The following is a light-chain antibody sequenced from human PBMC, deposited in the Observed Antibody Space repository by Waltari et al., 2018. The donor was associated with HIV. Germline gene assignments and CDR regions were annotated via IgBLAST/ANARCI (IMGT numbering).Light chain of an antibody. CDR1: SGSIASNH. CDR3: QSYDSSSVV. Sequence: NFMLTQPHSVSESPGKTVTISCTRSSGSIASNHVQWYQQRPGSSPTTVIYEENQRPSGVPDRFSGSIDSSSNSASLTISGLKTEDEADYYCQSYDSSSVVFGGGTKLTVL. CDR2: EEN. V-gene: IGLV6-57*01. J-gene: IGLJ2*01.